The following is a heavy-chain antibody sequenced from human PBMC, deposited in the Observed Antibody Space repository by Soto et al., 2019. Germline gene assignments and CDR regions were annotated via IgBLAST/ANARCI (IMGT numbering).Heavy chain of an antibody. V-gene: IGHV5-10-1*01. J-gene: IGHJ5*02. CDR3: AKGVVVAHNWFDP. CDR2: IDPSDSYT. D-gene: IGHD2-15*01. Sequence: PGESLKISCKGSGYSFTSYWISWVRQMPGKGLEWMGRIDPSDSYTNYSPSFQGHVTISADKSISTAYLQWSSLKASDTAMYYCAKGVVVAHNWFDPWGQGTLVTVSS. CDR1: GYSFTSYW.